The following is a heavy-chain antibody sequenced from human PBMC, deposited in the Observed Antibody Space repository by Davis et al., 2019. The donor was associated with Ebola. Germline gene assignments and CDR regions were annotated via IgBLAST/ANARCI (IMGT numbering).Heavy chain of an antibody. CDR3: ARVRGGFIAAAGTFWFDP. Sequence: ASVKVSCKASGYTFTSYAMHWVRQAPGQRLEWMGWINAGNGNTKYSQKFQSRVTITRDTSASTAYMELSSLRSEDTAVYYCARVRGGFIAAAGTFWFDPWGQGTLVTVSS. CDR2: INAGNGNT. CDR1: GYTFTSYA. J-gene: IGHJ5*02. V-gene: IGHV1-3*01. D-gene: IGHD6-13*01.